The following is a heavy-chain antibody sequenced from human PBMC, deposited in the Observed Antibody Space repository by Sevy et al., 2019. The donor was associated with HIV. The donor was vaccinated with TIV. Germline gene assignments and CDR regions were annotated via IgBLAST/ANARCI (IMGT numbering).Heavy chain of an antibody. D-gene: IGHD5-12*01. V-gene: IGHV3-9*01. CDR3: AKDIGKSGYDYYFDY. CDR1: GFTFDDYA. J-gene: IGHJ4*02. Sequence: GGSLRLSCADSGFTFDDYAMHWVRQAPGKGLEWVSGISWNSGSIGYADSVKGRFTISRDNAKNSLYLQMNSLRAEDTALYYCAKDIGKSGYDYYFDYWGQGTLVTVSS. CDR2: ISWNSGSI.